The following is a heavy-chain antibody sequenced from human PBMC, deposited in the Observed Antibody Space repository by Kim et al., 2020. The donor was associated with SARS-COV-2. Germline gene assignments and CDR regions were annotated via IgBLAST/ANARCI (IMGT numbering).Heavy chain of an antibody. V-gene: IGHV4-4*07. CDR1: GGSISSYY. D-gene: IGHD2-15*01. Sequence: SETLSLTCTVSGGSISSYYWSWIRQPAGKGLEWIGRIYTSGSTNYNPSLKSRVTMSVDTSKNQFSLKLSSVTAADTAVYYCARDEDIVVVAGGGFDPWGQGTLVTVSS. CDR2: IYTSGST. CDR3: ARDEDIVVVAGGGFDP. J-gene: IGHJ5*02.